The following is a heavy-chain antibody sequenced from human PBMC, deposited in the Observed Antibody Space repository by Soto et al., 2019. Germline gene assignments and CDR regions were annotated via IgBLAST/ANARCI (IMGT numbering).Heavy chain of an antibody. CDR3: ARLVVPAAPYSSYYYMDV. V-gene: IGHV4-59*08. CDR1: GGSISSYY. CDR2: IYYSGST. Sequence: SETLSLTCTVSGGSISSYYWSWIRQPPGKGLEWIGYIYYSGSTNYNPSLKSRVTISLDTSKSQFSLKLSSVTAADTAVYYCARLVVPAAPYSSYYYMDVWGKGTTVTVSS. J-gene: IGHJ6*03. D-gene: IGHD2-2*01.